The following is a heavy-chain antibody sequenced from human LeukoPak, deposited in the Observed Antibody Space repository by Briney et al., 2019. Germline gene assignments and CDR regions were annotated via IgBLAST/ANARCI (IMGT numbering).Heavy chain of an antibody. V-gene: IGHV3-23*01. Sequence: GGSLRLSCAASGFTFSSYAMSWVRQAPGKGLEWVSAISGSGGSTYYADSVKGRFTISRDNSKNTLYLQMNSLRAEDTAGYYCAAGQQLVYFDYWGQGTLVTVSS. J-gene: IGHJ4*02. CDR2: ISGSGGST. D-gene: IGHD6-13*01. CDR1: GFTFSSYA. CDR3: AAGQQLVYFDY.